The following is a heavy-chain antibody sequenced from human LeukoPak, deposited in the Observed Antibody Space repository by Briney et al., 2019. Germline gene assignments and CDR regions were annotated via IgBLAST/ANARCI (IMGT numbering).Heavy chain of an antibody. J-gene: IGHJ4*02. Sequence: GASVKVSCKASGYTFTGYYMHWVRQAPGQGLEWMGWINPNSGGTNYAQKFQGRVTMTRDTSTSTVYMELSSLRSEDTAVYYCARVNGFSTGDPTFDYWGQGTLVTVSS. CDR1: GYTFTGYY. V-gene: IGHV1-2*02. CDR3: ARVNGFSTGDPTFDY. D-gene: IGHD7-27*01. CDR2: INPNSGGT.